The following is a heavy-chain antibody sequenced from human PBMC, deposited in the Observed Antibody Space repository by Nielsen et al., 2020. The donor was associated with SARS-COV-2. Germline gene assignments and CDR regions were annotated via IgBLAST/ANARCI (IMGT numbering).Heavy chain of an antibody. J-gene: IGHJ4*02. V-gene: IGHV1-3*04. CDR3: ARGRMVRGVHFGGPDY. CDR1: GYTFTAYA. Sequence: ASVKVSCKASGYTFTAYAIHWVRQDPGQRLEWMGWINSDSGNTKYSQKFRGRVTITRDTSASTAYMELSGLSSEDTAVYYCARGRMVRGVHFGGPDYWGQGTLVTVSS. D-gene: IGHD3-10*01. CDR2: INSDSGNT.